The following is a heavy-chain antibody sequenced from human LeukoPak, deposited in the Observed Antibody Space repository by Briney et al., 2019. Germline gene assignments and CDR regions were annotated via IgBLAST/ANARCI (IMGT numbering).Heavy chain of an antibody. CDR1: GFTFSSYI. Sequence: PGGSLRLSCAASGFTFSSYIMSWVRQAPGKGLEWVSLIGGSGDSTYYADSVKGRFTISRDNSKNTLYLRMNSLRADDTAVYYCAKEGPGGGGYFDDWGQGTLVTVSS. CDR3: AKEGPGGGGYFDD. V-gene: IGHV3-23*01. J-gene: IGHJ4*02. CDR2: IGGSGDST. D-gene: IGHD3-16*01.